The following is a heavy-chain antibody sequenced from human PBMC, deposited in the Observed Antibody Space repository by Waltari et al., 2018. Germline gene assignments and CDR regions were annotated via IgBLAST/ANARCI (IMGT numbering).Heavy chain of an antibody. CDR2: SYYSGST. V-gene: IGHV4-39*01. CDR3: ARRREDTAMDYYYYGMDV. Sequence: QLQLQESGPGLVKPSETLSLTYTVSGGSISSSSYYWGWIRQPPGKGLEWIGSSYYSGSTYNNPSLKRRVTISVDTSKNQVSLKLSSVTAADTAVYYCARRREDTAMDYYYYGMDVWGQGTTVTVSS. CDR1: GGSISSSSYY. D-gene: IGHD5-18*01. J-gene: IGHJ6*02.